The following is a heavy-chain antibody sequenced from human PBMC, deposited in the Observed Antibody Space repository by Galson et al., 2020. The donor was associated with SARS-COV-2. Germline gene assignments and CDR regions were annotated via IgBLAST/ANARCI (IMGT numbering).Heavy chain of an antibody. CDR3: ARGRRTRGYGEVDY. V-gene: IGHV4-30-4*08. Sequence: SETLSLTCTVSGGSISSADYYWTWIRQPPGKGLEWIGYIYHTGSTYYNPSLKSRITISVDTSKNLFSLKVNSVTAAYTAVYYCARGRRTRGYGEVDYWGQGTLVTVSS. CDR1: GGSISSADYY. D-gene: IGHD3-16*01. J-gene: IGHJ4*02. CDR2: IYHTGST.